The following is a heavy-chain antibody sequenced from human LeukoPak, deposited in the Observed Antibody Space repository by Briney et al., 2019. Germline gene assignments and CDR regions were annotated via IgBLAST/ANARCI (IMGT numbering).Heavy chain of an antibody. D-gene: IGHD2-15*01. Sequence: PGGSLRLSCAASGFTFDDYTMHWVRQAPGKGLEWVSLISWDGDNTYYADSVKGRFTISRDNSKNSLYLQMNSLRTEDTALYYCAKADIVVVVAASPGDYWGQGTLVTVSS. J-gene: IGHJ4*02. CDR2: ISWDGDNT. CDR3: AKADIVVVVAASPGDY. CDR1: GFTFDDYT. V-gene: IGHV3-43*01.